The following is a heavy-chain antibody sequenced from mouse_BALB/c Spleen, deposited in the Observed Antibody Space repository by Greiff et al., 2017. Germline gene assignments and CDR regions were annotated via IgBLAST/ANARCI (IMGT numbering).Heavy chain of an antibody. V-gene: IGHV14-3*02. CDR1: GFNIKDTY. J-gene: IGHJ2*01. Sequence: VQLQQSGAELVKPGASVKLSCTASGFNIKDTYMHWVKQRPEQGLEWIGRIDPANGNTKYDPNFQGKATITADTSSNTAYLQLSSLTSEDTAVYYCARDYGLDYWGQGTTLTVSS. CDR3: ARDYGLDY. CDR2: IDPANGNT. D-gene: IGHD1-1*02.